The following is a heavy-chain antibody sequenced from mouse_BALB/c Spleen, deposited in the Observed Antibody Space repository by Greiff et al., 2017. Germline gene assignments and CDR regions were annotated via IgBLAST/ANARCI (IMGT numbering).Heavy chain of an antibody. D-gene: IGHD2-3*01. V-gene: IGHV14-3*02. CDR1: GFNIKDTY. J-gene: IGHJ2*01. CDR2: IDPANGNT. CDR3: APDGYYDY. Sequence: DVKLQESGAELVKPGASVKLSCTASGFNIKDTYMHWVKQRPEQGLEWIGRIDPANGNTKYDPKFQGKATITADTSSNTAYLQLSSLTSEDTAVYYCAPDGYYDYWGQGTTLTVSS.